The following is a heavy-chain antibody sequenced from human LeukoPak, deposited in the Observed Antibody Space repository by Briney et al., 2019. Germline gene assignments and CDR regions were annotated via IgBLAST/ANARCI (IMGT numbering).Heavy chain of an antibody. CDR3: ARIQGPYSGSVRVGLVHY. CDR1: GFTFSSYA. V-gene: IGHV3-23*01. Sequence: PGGSLRLSCAASGFTFSSYAMSWVRQAPGKGLEWVSSISGSGGTTYSADSVKGRFTVSRDNSKNTLSLQMNSLRAEDTALYYCARIQGPYSGSVRVGLVHYWGQGTLVTVSS. D-gene: IGHD1-26*01. J-gene: IGHJ4*02. CDR2: ISGSGGTT.